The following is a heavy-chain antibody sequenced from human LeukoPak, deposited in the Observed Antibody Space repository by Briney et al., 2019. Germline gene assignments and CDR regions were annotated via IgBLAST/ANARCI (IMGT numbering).Heavy chain of an antibody. CDR3: ARICSSGWYDY. Sequence: SETLTLTCTVSGGSISTTSYYWGWIPPPPGKGLQWIGSIYYNGSTYYNPSPKSRVIISVDTSKNQFSLKLSSVTAADTAVYYCARICSSGWYDYWGQGTLGTVSS. J-gene: IGHJ4*02. V-gene: IGHV4-39*07. CDR1: GGSISTTSYY. CDR2: IYYNGST. D-gene: IGHD6-19*01.